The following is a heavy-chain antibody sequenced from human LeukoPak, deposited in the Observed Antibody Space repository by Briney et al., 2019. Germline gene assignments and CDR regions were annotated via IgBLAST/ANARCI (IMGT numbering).Heavy chain of an antibody. CDR3: ARIWFGEPQGEGDY. CDR2: ISAYNGNT. D-gene: IGHD3-10*01. J-gene: IGHJ4*02. Sequence: GASVKVSCKASGYTFTSYGISWVRQAPGQGLEWMGWISAYNGNTNYAQKLQGRVTMTTDTSTSTAYMELRSLRTDDTAGYYCARIWFGEPQGEGDYWGQGTLVTVSS. V-gene: IGHV1-18*01. CDR1: GYTFTSYG.